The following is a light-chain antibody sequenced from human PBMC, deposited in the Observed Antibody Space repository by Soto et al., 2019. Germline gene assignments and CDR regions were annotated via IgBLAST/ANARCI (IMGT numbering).Light chain of an antibody. CDR3: MQGTHWPKT. CDR1: QGLVHGDGNTY. CDR2: DVS. Sequence: DVVMTQSPLSLPVSLGQPASISCRSSQGLVHGDGNTYLNWFQQRPGQSPRRLISDVSNRDSGVPDRFSGSGSGTEFTLKISRVEAEDVGIYFCMQGTHWPKTFGQGTKVEIK. V-gene: IGKV2-30*02. J-gene: IGKJ1*01.